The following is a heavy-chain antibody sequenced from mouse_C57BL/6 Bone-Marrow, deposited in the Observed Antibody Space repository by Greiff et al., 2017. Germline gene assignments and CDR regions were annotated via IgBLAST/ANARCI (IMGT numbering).Heavy chain of an antibody. J-gene: IGHJ4*01. V-gene: IGHV1-55*01. Sequence: VQLQQPGAELVKPGASVKMSCKASGYTFTSYWITWVKQRPGQGLEWIGDIYPGSGSTNYNEKFKSKATLTVDTSSSTAYMQLSSLTSEDSAVYYCARSITTGASYYAMDYWGQGTSVTVSS. CDR3: ARSITTGASYYAMDY. CDR1: GYTFTSYW. D-gene: IGHD1-1*01. CDR2: IYPGSGST.